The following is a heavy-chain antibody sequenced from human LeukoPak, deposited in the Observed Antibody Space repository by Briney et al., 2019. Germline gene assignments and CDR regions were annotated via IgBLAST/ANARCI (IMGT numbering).Heavy chain of an antibody. D-gene: IGHD5-24*01. CDR3: AREGFFRMATIMHAFDI. CDR2: INSDGSST. CDR1: GFTFSSYW. V-gene: IGHV3-74*01. Sequence: GGSLRLSCAASGFTFSSYWMHWVRQAPGKGLVWGSRINSDGSSTSYADSVKGRFTISRDNAKNSLYLQMNSLRAEDTAVYYCAREGFFRMATIMHAFDIWGQGTMVTVSS. J-gene: IGHJ3*02.